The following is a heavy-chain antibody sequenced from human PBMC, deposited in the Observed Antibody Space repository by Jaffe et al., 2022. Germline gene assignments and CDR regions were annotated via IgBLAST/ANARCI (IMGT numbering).Heavy chain of an antibody. CDR2: IIPIFGTA. V-gene: IGHV1-69*05. Sequence: QVQLVQSGAEVKKPGSSVKVSCKASGGTFSSYAISWVRQAPGQGLEWMGGIIPIFGTANYAQKFQGRVTITTDESTSTAYMELSSLRSEDTAVYYCARRSWDPVSMGGDYGDYVYYYYMDVWGKGTTVTVSS. CDR3: ARRSWDPVSMGGDYGDYVYYYYMDV. CDR1: GGTFSSYA. D-gene: IGHD4-17*01. J-gene: IGHJ6*03.